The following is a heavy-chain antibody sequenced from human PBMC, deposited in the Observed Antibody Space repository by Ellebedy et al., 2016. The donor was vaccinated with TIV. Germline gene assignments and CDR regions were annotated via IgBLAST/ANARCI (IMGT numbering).Heavy chain of an antibody. Sequence: SQTLSLTCAISGDSVSGDSGAWNWIRQSPSRGLEWLGRTYYGSTWYNDYAVSVKSRITISPDTSKNQFSLQLNSVTPDDTAVYYCAKDQRTPATVTTGLADSWGQGTLVTVSS. CDR1: GDSVSGDSGA. V-gene: IGHV6-1*01. D-gene: IGHD4-17*01. CDR2: TYYGSTWYN. CDR3: AKDQRTPATVTTGLADS. J-gene: IGHJ4*02.